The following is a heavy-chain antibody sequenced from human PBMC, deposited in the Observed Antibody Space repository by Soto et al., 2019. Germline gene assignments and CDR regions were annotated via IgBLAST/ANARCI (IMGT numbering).Heavy chain of an antibody. Sequence: GASVKVSCKTSGYTFTGYYLNWVRPAPVRGLEWVGCLNPKTGDTNKAQKFQGRVTMTTDPSISTVYMELSGLKSDDTAVYYCVTGDHLVRWGQGTRVTGSS. CDR3: VTGDHLVR. J-gene: IGHJ4*02. CDR2: LNPKTGDT. V-gene: IGHV1-2*02. D-gene: IGHD6-6*01. CDR1: GYTFTGYY.